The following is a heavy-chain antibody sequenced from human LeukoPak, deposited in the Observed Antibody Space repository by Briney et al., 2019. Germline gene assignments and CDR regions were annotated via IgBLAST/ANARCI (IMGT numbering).Heavy chain of an antibody. D-gene: IGHD2-2*01. CDR3: ARLAVGSARDYYYYYGMDV. V-gene: IGHV1-18*01. CDR2: ISAYNGNT. Sequence: GASVKVSCKASGYTFTSYGISWVRQAPGQGREWMGWISAYNGNTNYAQKLQGRVTMTTDTSTSTAYMELRSLRSDDTAVYYCARLAVGSARDYYYYYGMDVCGQGTTVTVSS. J-gene: IGHJ6*02. CDR1: GYTFTSYG.